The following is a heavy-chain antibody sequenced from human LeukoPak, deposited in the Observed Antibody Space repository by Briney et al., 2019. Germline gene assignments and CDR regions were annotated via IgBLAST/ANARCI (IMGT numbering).Heavy chain of an antibody. J-gene: IGHJ6*02. CDR1: GSTFSSYA. CDR3: CTNLRDYYYYYGMDV. V-gene: IGHV1-69*01. D-gene: IGHD1-14*01. CDR2: IIPIFGTA. Sequence: SVKLSCKASGSTFSSYAISWARQAPGQGLEWMGGIIPIFGTANYAQKLQGRFTITADESTSTAYMELSSLRSEDTAVYYCCTNLRDYYYYYGMDVWGQGTTVTVSS.